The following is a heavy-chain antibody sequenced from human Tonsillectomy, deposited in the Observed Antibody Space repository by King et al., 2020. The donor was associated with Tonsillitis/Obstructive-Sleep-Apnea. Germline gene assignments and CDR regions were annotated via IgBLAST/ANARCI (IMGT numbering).Heavy chain of an antibody. CDR2: IWYDVSNT. D-gene: IGHD1-7*01. Sequence: QVQLVESGGGVVQPGRSLRLSCSASGFTFSSYGLHWVRQAPGKGLEWVAVIWYDVSNTYYADSVKGRFTISRDNSKNTLYLQMNSLRAEDTAVYYCARDVSNWNYGSDYWGQGTLVTVSS. V-gene: IGHV3-33*01. J-gene: IGHJ4*02. CDR1: GFTFSSYG. CDR3: ARDVSNWNYGSDY.